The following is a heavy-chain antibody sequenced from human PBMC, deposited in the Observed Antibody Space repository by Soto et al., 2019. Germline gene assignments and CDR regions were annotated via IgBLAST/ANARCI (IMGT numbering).Heavy chain of an antibody. D-gene: IGHD1-26*01. CDR1: GYTFTSYG. J-gene: IGHJ6*02. CDR2: ISAYNGNT. Sequence: ASVKVSCKASGYTFTSYGISGVRQAPGQGLEWMGWISAYNGNTNYAQKLQGRVTMTTDTSTSTAYMELRSLRSDDTAVYYCARDRGIVGATVYYGMDVWGQGTTVTVSS. V-gene: IGHV1-18*01. CDR3: ARDRGIVGATVYYGMDV.